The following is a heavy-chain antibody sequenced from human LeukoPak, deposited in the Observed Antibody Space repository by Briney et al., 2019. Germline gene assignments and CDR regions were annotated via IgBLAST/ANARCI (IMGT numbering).Heavy chain of an antibody. CDR1: GFTFSDYY. V-gene: IGHV3-11*04. Sequence: GGSLGLSCAASGFTFSDYYMTWVRQAPGKGLEWVSYITSSGNTIYYADSVKGRFTISRDNAKNSLYLQMKSLRAEDTAVYYCARVSSSGWQHWGQGTLVTVSP. D-gene: IGHD6-19*01. CDR2: ITSSGNTI. J-gene: IGHJ1*01. CDR3: ARVSSSGWQH.